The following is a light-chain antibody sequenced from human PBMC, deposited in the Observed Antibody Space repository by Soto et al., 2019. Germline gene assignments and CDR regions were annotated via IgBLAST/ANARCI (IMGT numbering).Light chain of an antibody. Sequence: DIQMTQSPSSLSASVGARVTITCRASQGIVNYLAWYQQTPGKVPKLLIYAASTLQSGVPSRFSGSGSGTAFTLTISSLRPEDVATYYCQKYNSAPWTFXQGTKVDIK. V-gene: IGKV1-27*01. CDR2: AAS. CDR3: QKYNSAPWT. CDR1: QGIVNY. J-gene: IGKJ1*01.